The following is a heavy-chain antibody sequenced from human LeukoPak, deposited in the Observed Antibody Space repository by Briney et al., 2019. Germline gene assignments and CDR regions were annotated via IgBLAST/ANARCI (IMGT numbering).Heavy chain of an antibody. CDR1: GFTVSNNY. D-gene: IGHD4-17*01. CDR3: AKAVGYGSFDY. J-gene: IGHJ4*02. Sequence: GGSLRLSCAASGFTVSNNYLSWVRQAPGKGLEWVSVISSGGGTDYADSVKGRFTISRDNSKNTLYLQMNSLRAEDTAAYYCAKAVGYGSFDYSGQGTLVTVSS. CDR2: ISSGGGT. V-gene: IGHV3-53*01.